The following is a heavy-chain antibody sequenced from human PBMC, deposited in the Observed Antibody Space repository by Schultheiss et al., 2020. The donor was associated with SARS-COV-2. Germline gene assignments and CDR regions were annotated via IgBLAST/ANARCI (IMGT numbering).Heavy chain of an antibody. J-gene: IGHJ6*02. D-gene: IGHD4-23*01. CDR1: GGSISSYY. CDR3: ARVRGKDGMDV. Sequence: SQTLSLTCTVSGGSISSYYWGWIRQPPGKGLEWIGSIYYSGSTYYNPSLKSRVTISVDTSKNQFSLKLSSVTAADTAVYYCARVRGKDGMDVWGQGTTVTVSS. CDR2: IYYSGST. V-gene: IGHV4-39*07.